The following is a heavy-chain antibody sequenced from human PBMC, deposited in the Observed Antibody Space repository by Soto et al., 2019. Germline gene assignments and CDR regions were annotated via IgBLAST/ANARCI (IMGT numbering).Heavy chain of an antibody. CDR2: ISAYNGNT. CDR3: ARESGGGYFFDY. CDR1: GYAFTSYG. J-gene: IGHJ4*02. D-gene: IGHD5-12*01. V-gene: IGHV1-18*01. Sequence: QVQLVQSGAEVKKPGASVKVSCKASGYAFTSYGISWVRQAPGQGLEWMGWISAYNGNTNYAQKLQGRVTMTTDTSTSTDYMELRSLSSDDTAMYYCARESGGGYFFDYWGQGTLVTVAS.